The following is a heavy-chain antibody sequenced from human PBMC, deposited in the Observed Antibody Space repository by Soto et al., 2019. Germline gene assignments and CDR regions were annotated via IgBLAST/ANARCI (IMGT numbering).Heavy chain of an antibody. CDR3: AREGGSYDSGGYLIRGAFDI. D-gene: IGHD3-22*01. J-gene: IGHJ3*02. Sequence: SLTCSVSGDSISTIDYYWTWIRQHPGKGLEWIGNIYFRGNTYYSPSLESRLTISLDTSKNQFSLKLTSVTAADTAVYYCAREGGSYDSGGYLIRGAFDIWGQGTVVTVSS. V-gene: IGHV4-31*03. CDR1: GDSISTIDYY. CDR2: IYFRGNT.